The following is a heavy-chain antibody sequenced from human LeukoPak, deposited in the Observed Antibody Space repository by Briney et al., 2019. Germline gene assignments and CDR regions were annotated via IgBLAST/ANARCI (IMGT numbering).Heavy chain of an antibody. CDR2: IYSGGST. CDR1: GFTVSSNY. V-gene: IGHV3-53*05. Sequence: GGSLRLSCAAFGFTVSSNYMNWVRQAPGKGLEWVSVIYSGGSTYYADSVKGRFTISRDNAKNSLYLQMNSLRAEDTALYYCAKDFHRLGEFDAFDIWGQGTMVTVSS. D-gene: IGHD3-16*01. J-gene: IGHJ3*02. CDR3: AKDFHRLGEFDAFDI.